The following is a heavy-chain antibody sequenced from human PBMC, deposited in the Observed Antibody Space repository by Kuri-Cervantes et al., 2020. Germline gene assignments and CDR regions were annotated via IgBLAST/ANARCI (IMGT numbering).Heavy chain of an antibody. CDR1: GYTFTDYY. D-gene: IGHD2-15*01. CDR3: ARGLGYCSGGSCYSPPRYFDY. Sequence: ASVKVSCKASGYTFTDYYMHWVRQAPGQGLEWMAMINPSGGSTTYAQKFQGRVTMTTDTSTSTVYMELNSLTSEDTAVYFCARGLGYCSGGSCYSPPRYFDYWGQGTLVTVSS. J-gene: IGHJ4*02. CDR2: INPSGGST. V-gene: IGHV1-46*01.